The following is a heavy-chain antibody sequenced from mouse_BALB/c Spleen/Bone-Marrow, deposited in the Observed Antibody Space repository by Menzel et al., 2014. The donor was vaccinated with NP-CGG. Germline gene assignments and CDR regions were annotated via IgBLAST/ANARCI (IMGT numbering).Heavy chain of an antibody. CDR3: VRREGGCGFDAWFAY. J-gene: IGHJ3*01. Sequence: EVKLVESGGGLVQPKGSLKLSCAASGFTFNTYAMNWVRQAPGKGLEWVARIRSKSNNYATYYADSVKDRFTISRDDSQSMLYLRMNNLKTKDPAIYYCVRREGGCGFDAWFAYWGQGTLVTVSA. CDR1: GFTFNTYA. CDR2: IRSKSNNYAT. D-gene: IGHD2-2*01. V-gene: IGHV10-1*02.